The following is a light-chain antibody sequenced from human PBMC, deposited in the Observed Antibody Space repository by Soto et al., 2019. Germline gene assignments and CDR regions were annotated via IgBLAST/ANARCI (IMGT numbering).Light chain of an antibody. Sequence: QSALTQPASVSGSPGQSITISCTGTSSDVGKYNYVSWYQQHPAKAPKLMIFEVSNRPSGVSNRFSGSKSGSTASLTISGLQAEDEADYHCTSYTRDTALVFGTGTKLTVL. J-gene: IGLJ1*01. CDR3: TSYTRDTALV. V-gene: IGLV2-14*01. CDR1: SSDVGKYNY. CDR2: EVS.